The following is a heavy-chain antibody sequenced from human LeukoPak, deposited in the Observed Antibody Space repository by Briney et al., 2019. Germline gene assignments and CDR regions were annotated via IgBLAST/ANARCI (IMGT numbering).Heavy chain of an antibody. D-gene: IGHD2-15*01. CDR3: ARQRSRIIVVVGAAPGAHMDV. V-gene: IGHV4-39*01. J-gene: IGHJ6*03. Sequence: PSETLTLTCTVSGGSISSSKKYWGRLRQAQGKGRVWIGSIYCSASTYYNPSLKSRITISVDTSKNQFHLKLSSVAAADTTVYYGARQRSRIIVVVGAAPGAHMDVWGKGTTVTVSS. CDR2: IYCSAST. CDR1: GGSISSSKKY.